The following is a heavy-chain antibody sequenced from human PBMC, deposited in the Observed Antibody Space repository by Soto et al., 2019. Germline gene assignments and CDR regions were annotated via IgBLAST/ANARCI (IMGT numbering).Heavy chain of an antibody. CDR1: GLTFSSYG. D-gene: IGHD3-3*01. J-gene: IGHJ6*02. CDR3: AKDFRVVITPPGGYYYYYYGMDV. V-gene: IGHV3-30*18. CDR2: ISYDVSNK. Sequence: PGGSLSLSCAASGLTFSSYGMHWVRQAPGKGLEWVAVISYDVSNKYYADSVKGRFNISRDNSKNTLYLQMNSLRAEDTAVYYCAKDFRVVITPPGGYYYYYYGMDVWGQGTTVTVSS.